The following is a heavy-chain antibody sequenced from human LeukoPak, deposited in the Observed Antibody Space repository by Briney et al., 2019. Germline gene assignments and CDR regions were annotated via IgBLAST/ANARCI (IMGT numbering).Heavy chain of an antibody. CDR2: ISGSGSTI. J-gene: IGHJ4*02. CDR1: GFTFSNYE. CDR3: ARDQGGHSSSFEVDY. V-gene: IGHV3-48*03. D-gene: IGHD6-13*01. Sequence: GGSLRLSCAASGFTFSNYEMNWVRQAPGKGLEWVSYISGSGSTIYYADSVKGRFTISRDNAKNSLYLQMNSLRAEDTAIYYCARDQGGHSSSFEVDYWGQGTLVTVSS.